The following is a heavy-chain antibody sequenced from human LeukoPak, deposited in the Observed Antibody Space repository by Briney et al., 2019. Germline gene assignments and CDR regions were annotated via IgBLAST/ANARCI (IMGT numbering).Heavy chain of an antibody. CDR2: IKQDGSEK. CDR1: GFIFRDYY. Sequence: GGSLRLSCTTSGFIFRDYYMIWIRQAPGKGLEWVANIKQDGSEKYYVDSVKGRFTISRDNAKNSLYLQMNSLRAEDTAVYYCATRDWYFDYWGQGSLVTVSS. CDR3: ATRDWYFDY. V-gene: IGHV3-7*01. D-gene: IGHD3/OR15-3a*01. J-gene: IGHJ4*02.